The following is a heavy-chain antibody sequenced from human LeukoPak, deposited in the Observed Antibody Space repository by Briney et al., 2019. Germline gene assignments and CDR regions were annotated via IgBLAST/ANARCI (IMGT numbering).Heavy chain of an antibody. J-gene: IGHJ5*02. CDR3: AKDRGQLVLDWFDP. V-gene: IGHV3-23*01. Sequence: PGGSLRLSCAASGFTFSNYGMSWVRQAPGKGLEWVSGISGSGGSTYYADSVKGRFTISRDNSKNTLYLQMNSLRAEDTAVYYCAKDRGQLVLDWFDPWGQGTLVTVSS. CDR2: ISGSGGST. CDR1: GFTFSNYG. D-gene: IGHD6-13*01.